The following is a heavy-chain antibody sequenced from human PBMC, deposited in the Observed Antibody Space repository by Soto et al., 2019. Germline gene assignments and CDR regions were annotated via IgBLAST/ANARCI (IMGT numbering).Heavy chain of an antibody. Sequence: PSETLSLTCTVSGGSISSYYWSWIRQPPGKGLEWIGNIDYSGSTNYNPSLKSRVTISVDTSKNQFSLKLSSVTAADTAVYYCAREDVRAFDYWGQGTLVTVSS. D-gene: IGHD3-10*01. J-gene: IGHJ4*02. CDR2: IDYSGST. CDR3: AREDVRAFDY. CDR1: GGSISSYY. V-gene: IGHV4-59*01.